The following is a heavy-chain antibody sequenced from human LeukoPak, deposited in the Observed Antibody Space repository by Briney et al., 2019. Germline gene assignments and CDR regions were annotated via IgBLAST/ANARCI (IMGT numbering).Heavy chain of an antibody. J-gene: IGHJ6*03. D-gene: IGHD2-21*01. CDR1: GFTSSSRDW. CDR2: IKQDGSEK. V-gene: IGHV3-7*01. Sequence: GGSLRLSCVASGFTSSSRDWMTWVRQAPGKGLEWVANIKQDGSEKNYVDSVKGRFTISRDNAKNSVDLQMDNVRVEDTAVYFCARYSEVYYYVDVWGTGTTVTVSS. CDR3: ARYSEVYYYVDV.